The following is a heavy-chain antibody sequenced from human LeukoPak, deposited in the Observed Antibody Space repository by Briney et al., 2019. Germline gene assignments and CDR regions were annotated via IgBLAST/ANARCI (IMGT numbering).Heavy chain of an antibody. J-gene: IGHJ3*02. V-gene: IGHV3-7*01. D-gene: IGHD6-25*01. CDR1: GFTFSRYW. CDR2: IKTDGSAK. Sequence: GGSLRLSCSASGFTFSRYWMSWVRQAPGKGLERVANIKTDGSAKNYVDSVKGRFTISRDNAKNSLFLQMNSLRGEDTALYFCARERPAAASAFEIWGQGTRVTVSS. CDR3: ARERPAAASAFEI.